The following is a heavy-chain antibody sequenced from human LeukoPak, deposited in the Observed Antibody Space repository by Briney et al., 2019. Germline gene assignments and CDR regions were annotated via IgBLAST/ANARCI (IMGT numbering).Heavy chain of an antibody. Sequence: SETLSLTCTVSGGSISSYYWSWIRQPAGKGLEWIGRIYTSGSTNYNLSLKSRVTMSVDTSKNQFSLKLSSVTAADTAVYYCARDHCSSTSCSILGPSWSDPWGQGTLVTVSS. CDR3: ARDHCSSTSCSILGPSWSDP. J-gene: IGHJ5*02. CDR1: GGSISSYY. D-gene: IGHD2-2*01. CDR2: IYTSGST. V-gene: IGHV4-4*07.